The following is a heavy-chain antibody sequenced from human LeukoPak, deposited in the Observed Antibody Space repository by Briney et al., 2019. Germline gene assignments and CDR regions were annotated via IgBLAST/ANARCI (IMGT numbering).Heavy chain of an antibody. CDR2: IKQDGGEK. CDR3: AKDGGVAGNLYYYYGMDV. CDR1: GFTFSSYG. V-gene: IGHV3-7*01. J-gene: IGHJ6*04. Sequence: GGSLRLSCAASGFTFSSYGMSWVRQAPGKGLEWVANIKQDGGEKYYVDSVKGRFTISRDNAKNSLYLQMHSLRAEDTAVYYCAKDGGVAGNLYYYYGMDVWGKGTTVTVSS. D-gene: IGHD6-19*01.